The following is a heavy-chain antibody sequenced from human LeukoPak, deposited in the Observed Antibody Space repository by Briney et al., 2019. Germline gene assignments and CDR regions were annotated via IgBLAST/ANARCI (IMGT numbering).Heavy chain of an antibody. J-gene: IGHJ5*02. Sequence: GASVKVSCKASGYTFTSYGISWVRQAPGQGLEWMGWISAYNGNTNYAQKLQGRVTMTTDTSTSTAYMELRSLRSDGTAVYYCARDPGYCSGGSCYSGRWFDPWGQGTLVTVSS. CDR1: GYTFTSYG. CDR3: ARDPGYCSGGSCYSGRWFDP. D-gene: IGHD2-15*01. CDR2: ISAYNGNT. V-gene: IGHV1-18*01.